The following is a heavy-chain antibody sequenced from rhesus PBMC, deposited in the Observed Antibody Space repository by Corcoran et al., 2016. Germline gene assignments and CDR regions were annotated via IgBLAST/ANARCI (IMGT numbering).Heavy chain of an antibody. CDR3: ARGRAAAGLFDS. V-gene: IGHV4S7*01. D-gene: IGHD6-31*01. CDR1: GGSISDSYY. J-gene: IGHJ4*01. CDR2: IYGISATT. Sequence: QVQLQESGPGLVKPSETLSLSCAVSGGSISDSYYWSWIRQPPGKGLEWIGTIYGISATTSSHPPLRIRVTISKHPSKNPFSLKLTSVTATDTAVYYCARGRAAAGLFDSWGQGVLVTVSS.